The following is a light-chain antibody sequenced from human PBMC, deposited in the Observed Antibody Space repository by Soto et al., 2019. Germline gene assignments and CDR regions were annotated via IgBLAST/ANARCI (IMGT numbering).Light chain of an antibody. CDR1: LSVANSQ. J-gene: IGKJ4*01. V-gene: IGKV3D-20*02. Sequence: EIVLTQSPGTLSLSPGERATLSCRASLSVANSQLVWYQQKPGQAPRLVIYGASTRATGIPNRFTGRGSGTDFTLTISRLEPEDFAVYFYQQRGYWPLTFGGGTKVDI. CDR3: QQRGYWPLT. CDR2: GAS.